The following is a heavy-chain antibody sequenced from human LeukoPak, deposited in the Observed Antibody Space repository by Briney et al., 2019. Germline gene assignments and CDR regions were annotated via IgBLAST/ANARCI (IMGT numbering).Heavy chain of an antibody. V-gene: IGHV3-30-3*01. Sequence: GGSLTLSCAASGFTFSSYAMRWVRQAPGKGLEWVAFISYDGSNKYYAASAKGGSTTSRDNSKNTPSLQMNSLRAEDTAVYFCARGGVGATPWSNAFDIGGQGTMVTVSS. D-gene: IGHD1-26*01. J-gene: IGHJ3*02. CDR3: ARGGVGATPWSNAFDI. CDR2: ISYDGSNK. CDR1: GFTFSSYA.